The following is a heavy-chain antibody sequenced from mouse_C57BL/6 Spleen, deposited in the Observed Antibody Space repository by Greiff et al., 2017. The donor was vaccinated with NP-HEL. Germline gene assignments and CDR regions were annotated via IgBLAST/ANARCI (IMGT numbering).Heavy chain of an antibody. D-gene: IGHD2-4*01. CDR3: ARGTMITTGRPWFAY. CDR1: GYSFTGYY. V-gene: IGHV1-42*01. CDR2: INPSTGGT. Sequence: EVQLQQSGPELVKPGASVKISCKASGYSFTGYYMNWVKQSPEKSLEWIGEINPSTGGTTYNQKFKAKATLTVDKSSSTAYMQLKSLTSEDSAVYYCARGTMITTGRPWFAYWGQGTLVTVSA. J-gene: IGHJ3*01.